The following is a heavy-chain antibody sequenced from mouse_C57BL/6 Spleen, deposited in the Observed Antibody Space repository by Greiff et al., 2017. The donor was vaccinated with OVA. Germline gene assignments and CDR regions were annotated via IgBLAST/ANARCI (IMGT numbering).Heavy chain of an antibody. J-gene: IGHJ2*01. CDR1: GYSITSGYY. D-gene: IGHD1-1*01. CDR2: ISYDGSN. Sequence: EVKLMESGPGLVKPSQSLSLTCSVTGYSITSGYYWNWIRQFPGNKLEWMGYISYDGSNYYNPSLKNRISITRDTSKNQFFLKLNSVTTEDTATYYCAREGDYGGYFDYWGQGTTLTVSA. CDR3: AREGDYGGYFDY. V-gene: IGHV3-6*01.